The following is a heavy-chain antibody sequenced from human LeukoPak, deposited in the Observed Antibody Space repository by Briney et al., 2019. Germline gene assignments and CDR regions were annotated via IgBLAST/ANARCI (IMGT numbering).Heavy chain of an antibody. Sequence: GGSLRLSCAASGFTFSSHSMNWVRQAPGKGLEWVSSISSSSSYIYYADSVKGRFTISRDNAKNSLYLQMNSLRAEDTAVYYCARSCSSTSCYSDYWGQGTLVTVSS. D-gene: IGHD2-2*02. CDR1: GFTFSSHS. CDR2: ISSSSSYI. V-gene: IGHV3-21*01. J-gene: IGHJ4*02. CDR3: ARSCSSTSCYSDY.